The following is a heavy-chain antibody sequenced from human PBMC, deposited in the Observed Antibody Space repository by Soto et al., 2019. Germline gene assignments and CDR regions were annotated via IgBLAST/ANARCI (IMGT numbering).Heavy chain of an antibody. CDR3: AKYEYGSGSYYPTLFDY. J-gene: IGHJ4*02. V-gene: IGHV3-23*01. CDR2: ISGSGGST. D-gene: IGHD3-10*01. CDR1: GFTFSSYA. Sequence: GGSLRLSCAASGFTFSSYAMSWVRQAPGKGLEWVSAISGSGGSTYYADSVKGRFTISRDNSKNTLYLQMNSLRAEDTAVYYCAKYEYGSGSYYPTLFDYWGQGTLVTVSS.